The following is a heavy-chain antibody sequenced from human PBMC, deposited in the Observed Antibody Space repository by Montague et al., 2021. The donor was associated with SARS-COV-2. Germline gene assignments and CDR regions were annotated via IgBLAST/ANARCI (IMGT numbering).Heavy chain of an antibody. CDR2: VYYSGYT. CDR1: GDSVSSSDHY. D-gene: IGHD4-17*01. CDR3: ARRRLRGDYFDF. Sequence: SETLSLTCTVSGDSVSSSDHYWGWIRQPPGKGLEWLGIVYYSGYTYYXXXVKGRVTISIDASKNQFSLKLNSLTATDTAIYNCARRRLRGDYFDFWGQGTLLTVSS. J-gene: IGHJ4*02. V-gene: IGHV4-39*01.